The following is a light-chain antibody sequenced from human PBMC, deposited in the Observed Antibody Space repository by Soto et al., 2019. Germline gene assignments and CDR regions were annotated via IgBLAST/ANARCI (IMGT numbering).Light chain of an antibody. V-gene: IGKV1-27*01. CDR2: AAS. CDR1: QGISNY. CDR3: QKYNSAPQIT. J-gene: IGKJ5*01. Sequence: DIQMTQSPSSLSASVGDRVTITCRASQGISNYLAWYQQKPRKVPKLLIYAASTLQSGVPSRFSGSGSGTDFTLTISSLQPEDVATYYCQKYNSAPQITFGQGTRLEIK.